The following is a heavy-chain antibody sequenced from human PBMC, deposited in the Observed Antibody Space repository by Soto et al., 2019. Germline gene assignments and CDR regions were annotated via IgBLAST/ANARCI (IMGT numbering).Heavy chain of an antibody. CDR1: GFIFTEYG. J-gene: IGHJ4*02. Sequence: EVQLLESGGGVVQPGGSLRLSCAASGFIFTEYGMSWVRQAPGKGLEWVSGISGSGGATYYADSVQGRFTISKDFSKNTRFLQMSGLRAEDTAVYFCGRLKTGYALYYFDYWGQGSLVTVSS. CDR3: GRLKTGYALYYFDY. CDR2: ISGSGGAT. V-gene: IGHV3-23*01. D-gene: IGHD3-9*01.